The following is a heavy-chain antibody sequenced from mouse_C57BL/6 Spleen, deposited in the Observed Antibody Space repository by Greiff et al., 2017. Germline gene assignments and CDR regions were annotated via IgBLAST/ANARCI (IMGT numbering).Heavy chain of an antibody. Sequence: VQVVESGAELARPGASVKLSCKASGYTFTSYGISWVKQRTGQGLEWIGEIYPSSGNTYYNEKFKGKATLTADKSSSTAYMELRSLTSEDSAVYFCAKIGGDAMDYWGQGTSVTVSS. CDR1: GYTFTSYG. D-gene: IGHD2-14*01. V-gene: IGHV1-81*01. CDR3: AKIGGDAMDY. J-gene: IGHJ4*01. CDR2: IYPSSGNT.